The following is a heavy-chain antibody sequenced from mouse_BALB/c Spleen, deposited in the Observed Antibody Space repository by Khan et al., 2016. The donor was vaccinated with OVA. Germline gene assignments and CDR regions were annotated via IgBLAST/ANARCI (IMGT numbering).Heavy chain of an antibody. V-gene: IGHV1-26*01. Sequence: IQLVQSGPDLVKPGASVKMSCKASGYSFTGYYMNWVKQSHGKSLECIGRINPNTGNTNYNQKFKGKVVFIVDTSSSTVYMELRSLTSEDSAVYYCARGYDFFAYRGQGTLVTVSA. CDR3: ARGYDFFAY. CDR2: INPNTGNT. CDR1: GYSFTGYY. D-gene: IGHD2-14*01. J-gene: IGHJ3*01.